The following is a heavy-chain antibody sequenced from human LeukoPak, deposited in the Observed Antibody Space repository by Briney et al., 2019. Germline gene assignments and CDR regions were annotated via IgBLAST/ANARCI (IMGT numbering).Heavy chain of an antibody. CDR3: ARARGDSPPASRYFDY. D-gene: IGHD2-2*01. CDR2: INSDGGYI. V-gene: IGHV3-64*04. CDR1: GFTFSLYA. Sequence: GGSLRLSCSASGFTFSLYAMHWVRQAPGKGLEHVSAINSDGGYIYYADSVKGRFTISRDNSKNTLYLQMNSLRAEDTAMFYCARARGDSPPASRYFDYWGQGALVTVSS. J-gene: IGHJ4*02.